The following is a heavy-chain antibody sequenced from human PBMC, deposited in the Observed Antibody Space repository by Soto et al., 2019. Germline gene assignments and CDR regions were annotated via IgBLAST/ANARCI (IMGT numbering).Heavy chain of an antibody. J-gene: IGHJ4*02. D-gene: IGHD6-6*01. Sequence: QVQLVESGGGVVQPGGSLRLSCVASGFTFSNFGMHWVRQAPGKGLEWVAVISNDENIKQYADSVRGRFAISRDNSKNPLYLQMTRLRAEDTAIYYCARGLRSVLDYWGQGTLVTLSS. CDR2: ISNDENIK. V-gene: IGHV3-33*01. CDR3: ARGLRSVLDY. CDR1: GFTFSNFG.